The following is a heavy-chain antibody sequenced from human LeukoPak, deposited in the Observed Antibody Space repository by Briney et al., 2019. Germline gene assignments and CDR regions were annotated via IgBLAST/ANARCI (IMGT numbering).Heavy chain of an antibody. D-gene: IGHD2-21*02. CDR2: INPNSGDT. Sequence: ASVKVSCKASGYTFTGYYVHWVRQAPGQGLEWMGRINPNSGDTNYAQKFQGRVTMTRDTSISTAYMELSRLGSDDTAVYYCARDYCGGDCFPDYWGQGTLVTVSS. CDR1: GYTFTGYY. CDR3: ARDYCGGDCFPDY. V-gene: IGHV1-2*06. J-gene: IGHJ4*02.